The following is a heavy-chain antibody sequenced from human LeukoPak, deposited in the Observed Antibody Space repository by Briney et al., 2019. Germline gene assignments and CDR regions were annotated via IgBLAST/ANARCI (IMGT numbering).Heavy chain of an antibody. CDR1: GFTFSWHW. Sequence: QPGGSLRLSCAAAGFTFSWHWMDWVRQAPGKGLQWVAHIRQDGKEKFYVDSVKGRLTISRDNARNSLFLQMNNLRAEDSGVYFCARSVNSSFDTWGQGTLVTVSS. D-gene: IGHD5/OR15-5a*01. CDR2: IRQDGKEK. J-gene: IGHJ4*02. CDR3: ARSVNSSFDT. V-gene: IGHV3-7*04.